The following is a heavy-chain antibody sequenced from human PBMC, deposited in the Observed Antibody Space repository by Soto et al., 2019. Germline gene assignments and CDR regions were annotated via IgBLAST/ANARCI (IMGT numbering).Heavy chain of an antibody. CDR3: AKDARAVAGLGVYYFDL. Sequence: EVPLVESGGDLVQPGRSLRLSCTASGFTFDEYAMHWVRQVPGKGLEWVSVITWNSGGIDYADSVKGRFTTSRDNAKNTLYLQMNSLRTEDTAFYYCAKDARAVAGLGVYYFDLWGQGTLVTVSS. J-gene: IGHJ4*02. D-gene: IGHD6-19*01. CDR1: GFTFDEYA. CDR2: ITWNSGGI. V-gene: IGHV3-9*01.